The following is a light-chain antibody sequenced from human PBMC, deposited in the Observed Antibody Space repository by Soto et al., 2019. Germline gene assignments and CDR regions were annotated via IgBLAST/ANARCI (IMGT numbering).Light chain of an antibody. V-gene: IGKV1-5*03. CDR3: QQYNYYSRT. Sequence: DIQMTQSPYTLSASVGDRVTITCRASQSISSWLAWYQQKPGKAPKLLIYKAASLESGVPSRFSGSGSGTEFTLTISSLQPDDFATYYCQQYNYYSRTFGQGTKVGI. CDR2: KAA. CDR1: QSISSW. J-gene: IGKJ1*01.